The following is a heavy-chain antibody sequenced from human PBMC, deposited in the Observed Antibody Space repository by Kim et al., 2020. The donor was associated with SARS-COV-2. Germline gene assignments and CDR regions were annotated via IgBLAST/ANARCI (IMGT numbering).Heavy chain of an antibody. Sequence: SETLSLTCTASGGSISSYYWSWIRQPPGKGLEWIGYIYYSGSTNYNPSLKSRVTISVDTSKNQFSLKLSSVTAADTAVYYCARAHGDYGTRNFDYWGQGTLVSVSS. CDR3: ARAHGDYGTRNFDY. CDR1: GGSISSYY. CDR2: IYYSGST. J-gene: IGHJ4*02. V-gene: IGHV4-59*13. D-gene: IGHD4-17*01.